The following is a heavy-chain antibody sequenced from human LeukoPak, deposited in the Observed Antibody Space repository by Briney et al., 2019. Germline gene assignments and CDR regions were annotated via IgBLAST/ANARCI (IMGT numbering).Heavy chain of an antibody. CDR3: AKASSSGSYGVYYFDC. V-gene: IGHV3-23*01. CDR1: GFTFSSYA. J-gene: IGHJ4*02. Sequence: HSGGSLRLSCAASGFTFSSYAMSWVRQVPGKGLEWVSGISGSGGSTYYADSVNGRFTISRDNSKSTLYLQMHSLRAGDTAVYYCAKASSSGSYGVYYFDCWGQGTLVTVSS. D-gene: IGHD6-19*01. CDR2: ISGSGGST.